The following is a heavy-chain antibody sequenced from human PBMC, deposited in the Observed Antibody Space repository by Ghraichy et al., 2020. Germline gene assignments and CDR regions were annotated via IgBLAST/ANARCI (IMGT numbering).Heavy chain of an antibody. D-gene: IGHD1-1*01. J-gene: IGHJ4*02. CDR2: ISSSSSYI. CDR1: GFTFSSYS. CDR3: ASPLLNRNDY. V-gene: IGHV3-21*01. Sequence: LSLTCAASGFTFSSYSMNWVRQAPGKGLEWVSSISSSSSYIYYADSVKGRFTISRDNAKNSLYLQMNSLRAEDTAVYYCASPLLNRNDYWGQGTLVTVSS.